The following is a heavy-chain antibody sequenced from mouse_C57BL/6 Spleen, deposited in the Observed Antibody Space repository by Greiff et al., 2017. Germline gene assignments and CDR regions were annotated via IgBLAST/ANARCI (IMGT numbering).Heavy chain of an antibody. CDR1: GYNIKDYY. V-gene: IGHV14-2*01. J-gene: IGHJ3*01. D-gene: IGHD1-1*01. CDR2: IDPEDGET. Sequence: EVQLQQSGAELVKPGASVKLSCTASGYNIKDYYMHWVKQRTEQGLEWIGRIDPEDGETNYALKFQGKATITADTSSNTAYLQLSSLTSEDTAVYYCVPGSTFAYWGQGTLVTVSA. CDR3: VPGSTFAY.